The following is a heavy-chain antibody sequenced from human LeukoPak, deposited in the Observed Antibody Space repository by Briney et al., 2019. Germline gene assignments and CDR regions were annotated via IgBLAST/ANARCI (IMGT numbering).Heavy chain of an antibody. CDR2: IYTSGST. V-gene: IGHV4-4*07. CDR3: ARATAIYEAFDY. D-gene: IGHD2-21*02. J-gene: IGHJ4*02. Sequence: PSGTLSLTCTVSGGSLSSYYWSWIRQPAGKGLEWIGRIYTSGSTNYNPSLKSRVTMSVDTSRTQLSLKLNSVTAADTAVYYCARATAIYEAFDYWGEGILVTVSS. CDR1: GGSLSSYY.